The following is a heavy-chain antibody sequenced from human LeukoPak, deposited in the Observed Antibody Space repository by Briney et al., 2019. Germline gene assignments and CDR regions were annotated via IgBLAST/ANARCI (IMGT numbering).Heavy chain of an antibody. CDR2: MNPNSGDT. J-gene: IGHJ4*02. CDR3: ARALSGSYQFYYFDY. V-gene: IGHV1-8*01. Sequence: ASVKVSCKASGYTFTSYDINWVRQATGQGLEWMGWMNPNSGDTGLAQKLQGRITMTRDTSIRTAYMELSSLRSEDTAVYYCARALSGSYQFYYFDYWGQGTLVTVSS. D-gene: IGHD1-26*01. CDR1: GYTFTSYD.